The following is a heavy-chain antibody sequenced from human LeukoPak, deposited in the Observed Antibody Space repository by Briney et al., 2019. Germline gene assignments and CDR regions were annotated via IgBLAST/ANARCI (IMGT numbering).Heavy chain of an antibody. CDR3: ARQGYSGYDYDY. D-gene: IGHD5-12*01. CDR2: INPNSGGT. Sequence: ASVKVSCKASGYTFTGYYMHWVRQAPRQGLEWMGWINPNSGGTNYAQKFQGRVTMTRDTSISTAYMEVSRLRSDDTAVYYCARQGYSGYDYDYWGQGTLVTVSS. CDR1: GYTFTGYY. J-gene: IGHJ4*02. V-gene: IGHV1-2*02.